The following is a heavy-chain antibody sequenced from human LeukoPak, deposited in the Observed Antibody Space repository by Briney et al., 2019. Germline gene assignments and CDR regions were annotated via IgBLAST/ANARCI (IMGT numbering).Heavy chain of an antibody. CDR1: GFPFSSYA. CDR3: VRGYSFGPYGVDV. Sequence: GGSLRLSCSASGFPFSSYAMHWVRQAPGKGLEYVSAISDSGGSTYYADSVKGRFTIFRDNSKNTLYLQMRSLRAEDTAVYFCVRGYSFGPYGVDVWGQGTTVTVSS. J-gene: IGHJ6*02. V-gene: IGHV3-64D*09. CDR2: ISDSGGST. D-gene: IGHD2-15*01.